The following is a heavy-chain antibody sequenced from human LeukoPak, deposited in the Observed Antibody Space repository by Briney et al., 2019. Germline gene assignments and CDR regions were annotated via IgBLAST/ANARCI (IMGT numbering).Heavy chain of an antibody. J-gene: IGHJ4*02. CDR3: ARDRRYSYGTFDY. V-gene: IGHV3-21*01. Sequence: PGGSLRLSCAASGFTFSSYSMNWVRQAPGKGLEWVSSISSSSSYIYYADSVKGRFTISRDNAKNSLYLQMNSLRAEDTAVYYCARDRRYSYGTFDYWGQGTLVTVSS. CDR2: ISSSSSYI. CDR1: GFTFSSYS. D-gene: IGHD5-18*01.